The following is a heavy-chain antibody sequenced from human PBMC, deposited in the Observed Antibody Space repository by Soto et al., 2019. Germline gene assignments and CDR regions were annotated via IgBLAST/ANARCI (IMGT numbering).Heavy chain of an antibody. CDR1: GGSISSYY. D-gene: IGHD2-15*01. Sequence: PSETLSLTCTVSGGSISSYYWSWIRQPPGKGLEWIGYIYYSGSTNYNPSLKSRVTISVDTSKNQFSLKLSSVTAADTAVYYCARHHRYCSGSSCYALDYWGQGTLVTVSS. V-gene: IGHV4-59*08. CDR3: ARHHRYCSGSSCYALDY. CDR2: IYYSGST. J-gene: IGHJ4*02.